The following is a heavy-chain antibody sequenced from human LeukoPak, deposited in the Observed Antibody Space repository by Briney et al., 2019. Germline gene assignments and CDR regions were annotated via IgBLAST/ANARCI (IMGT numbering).Heavy chain of an antibody. CDR1: GFTFSSYS. CDR2: ISSSSSTI. D-gene: IGHD6-19*01. CDR3: ARRSSGWDVDY. J-gene: IGHJ4*02. V-gene: IGHV3-48*04. Sequence: PGGSLRLSCAASGFTFSSYSMNWVRQAPGKGLEWVSYISSSSSTIYYADSVKGRFTISRDNAKNSLYLQINSLRAEDTAVYYCARRSSGWDVDYWGQGALVTVSS.